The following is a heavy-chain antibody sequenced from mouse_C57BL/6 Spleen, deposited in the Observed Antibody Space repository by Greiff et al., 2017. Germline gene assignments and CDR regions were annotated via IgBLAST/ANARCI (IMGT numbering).Heavy chain of an antibody. V-gene: IGHV5-9-1*02. CDR2: ISSGGDYI. CDR1: GFTFSSYA. D-gene: IGHD2-4*01. CDR3: TRGNDYDGGAMDY. Sequence: EVMLVESGEGLVKPGGSLKLSCAASGFTFSSYAMSWVRQTPEKRLEWVAYISSGGDYIYYADTVKGRFTISRDNARNTLYLQMSSLKSEDTAMYYCTRGNDYDGGAMDYWGQGTSVTVSS. J-gene: IGHJ4*01.